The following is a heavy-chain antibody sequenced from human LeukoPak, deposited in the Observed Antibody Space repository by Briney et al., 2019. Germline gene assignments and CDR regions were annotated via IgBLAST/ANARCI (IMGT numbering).Heavy chain of an antibody. CDR2: ISAYNGNT. D-gene: IGHD3-22*01. Sequence: ASVKVSCKASGYTFTSYGISWVRRAPGQGLEWMGWISAYNGNTNYAQKLQGRVTMTTDTSTSTAYMELRSLRSDDTAVYYCARGVTYYYDSSGYRDAAFDYWGQGTLVTVSS. CDR1: GYTFTSYG. CDR3: ARGVTYYYDSSGYRDAAFDY. J-gene: IGHJ4*02. V-gene: IGHV1-18*01.